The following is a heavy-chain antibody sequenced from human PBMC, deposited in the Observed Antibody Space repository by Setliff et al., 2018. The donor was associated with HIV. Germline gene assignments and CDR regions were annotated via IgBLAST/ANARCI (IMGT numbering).Heavy chain of an antibody. CDR1: GGSISNYY. D-gene: IGHD3-22*01. Sequence: PSETLSLTCAVSGGSISNYYWSWIRQPPGKGLEWIGHIYTSGSTNYNPSLESRVSISVDTSKNQFSLKLKSVTAADTAVYYCARDSDGSSYYHFAHWSQGTLVTVSS. V-gene: IGHV4-4*08. J-gene: IGHJ4*02. CDR3: ARDSDGSSYYHFAH. CDR2: IYTSGST.